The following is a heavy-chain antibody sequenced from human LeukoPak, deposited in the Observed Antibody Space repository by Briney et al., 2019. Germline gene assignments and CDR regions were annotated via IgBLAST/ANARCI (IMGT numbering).Heavy chain of an antibody. V-gene: IGHV4-34*01. J-gene: IGHJ2*01. CDR1: GGSFSGYY. CDR2: INHSGST. Sequence: PSETLSLTCAVYGGSFSGYYWSWIRQPPGKGLEWIGEINHSGSTNYNPSLKSRVTISVDTSKNQFSLKPSPVTAADTAVYYCARALSDWNYFWYFDLWGRGTLVTVSS. CDR3: ARALSDWNYFWYFDL. D-gene: IGHD1-7*01.